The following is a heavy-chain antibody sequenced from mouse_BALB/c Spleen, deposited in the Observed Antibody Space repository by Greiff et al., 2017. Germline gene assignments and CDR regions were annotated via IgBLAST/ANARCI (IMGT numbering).Heavy chain of an antibody. CDR1: GYSFTGYF. CDR3: VRTYGSSYYAMDY. J-gene: IGHJ4*01. V-gene: IGHV1-37*01. Sequence: VQLQQSGPELVKPGASVKISCKASGYSFTGYFMNWVKQSHGKSLEWIGRINPYNGDTFYNQKFKGKATLTVDKSSSTAHMELLSLTSEVSAVYYCVRTYGSSYYAMDYWGQGTSVTVSS. D-gene: IGHD1-1*01. CDR2: INPYNGDT.